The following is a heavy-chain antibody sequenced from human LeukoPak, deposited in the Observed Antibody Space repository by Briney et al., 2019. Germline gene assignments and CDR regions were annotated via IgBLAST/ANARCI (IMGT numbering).Heavy chain of an antibody. Sequence: GGSLRLSCAASGFTISSNYMSGVRQAPGKGLEGVAVISYGGSNKYYADSVKGRFTISRDNSKNTLYLQMNSLRAEDTAVYYCAKDLGDYYDSSGYFDYWGQGTLVTVSS. CDR3: AKDLGDYYDSSGYFDY. CDR2: ISYGGSNK. V-gene: IGHV3-30*18. CDR1: GFTISSNY. J-gene: IGHJ4*02. D-gene: IGHD3-22*01.